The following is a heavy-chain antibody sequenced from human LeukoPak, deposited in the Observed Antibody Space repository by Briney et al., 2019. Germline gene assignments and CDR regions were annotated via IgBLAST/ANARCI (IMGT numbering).Heavy chain of an antibody. CDR2: ISSSSSYI. Sequence: GGSLRLSCAASGFTFRSDSMDWVRQAPGKGREWVSSISSSSSYIYYADSVKGRFTISRDNAKNSLYLQMNSLRAEDTAVYYCARASSGSHGDYWGQGTLVTVSS. J-gene: IGHJ4*02. V-gene: IGHV3-21*01. D-gene: IGHD1-26*01. CDR3: ARASSGSHGDY. CDR1: GFTFRSDS.